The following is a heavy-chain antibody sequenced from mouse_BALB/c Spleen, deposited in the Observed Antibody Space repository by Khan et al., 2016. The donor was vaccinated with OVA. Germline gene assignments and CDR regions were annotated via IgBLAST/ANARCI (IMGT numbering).Heavy chain of an antibody. CDR3: ARRDYCGSSSFAY. CDR1: GYTFTSYV. V-gene: IGHV1S136*01. Sequence: MQLEESGPELVKPGASVKMSCKASGYTFTSYVMHWVKQKPGQGLEWIGYINPYNDGTKYNEKFKGKATLTSDKSSSTAYMELSSLTSEDSAVYYCARRDYCGSSSFAYWGPGTLVTVSA. CDR2: INPYNDGT. J-gene: IGHJ3*01. D-gene: IGHD1-1*01.